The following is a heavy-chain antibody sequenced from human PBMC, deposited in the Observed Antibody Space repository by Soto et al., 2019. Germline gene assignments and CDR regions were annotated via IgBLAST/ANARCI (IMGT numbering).Heavy chain of an antibody. Sequence: GGSLRLSCAASGFTFSSYAMSWVRQAPGKGLEWVSAISGSGGSTYYADSVKGRFTISRDNSKNTLYLQMNSLRAEDTAVYYCAKDQILFRKAAAGTAFDYWGQGTLVTVSS. CDR1: GFTFSSYA. J-gene: IGHJ4*02. CDR2: ISGSGGST. D-gene: IGHD6-13*01. V-gene: IGHV3-23*01. CDR3: AKDQILFRKAAAGTAFDY.